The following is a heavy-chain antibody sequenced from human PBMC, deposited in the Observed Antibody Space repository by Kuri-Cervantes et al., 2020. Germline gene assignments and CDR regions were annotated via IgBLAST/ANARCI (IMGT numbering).Heavy chain of an antibody. CDR3: ARDHSSSCSD. CDR2: INTKTGNP. J-gene: IGHJ4*02. V-gene: IGHV7-4-1*02. Sequence: ASVKVSCKASGYSFTNFAMNWVRQAPGQGLEWMGWINTKTGNPTYAQGFTGRFVFSLDTSVSTAYLQISSLKAEDTAVYYCARDHSSSCSDWGQGTLVTVSS. D-gene: IGHD6-13*01. CDR1: GYSFTNFA.